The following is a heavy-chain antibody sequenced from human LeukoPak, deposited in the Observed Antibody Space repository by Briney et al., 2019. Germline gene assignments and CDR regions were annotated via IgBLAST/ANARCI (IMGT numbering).Heavy chain of an antibody. V-gene: IGHV4-31*03. CDR2: IYYSGST. D-gene: IGHD3-3*01. CDR3: ARKGSPLEDAFDI. CDR1: GGSISSGGYY. Sequence: SQTLSLTCTVSGGSISSGGYYWSWIRQHPGKGLEWIGYIYYSGSTYYNPSLKSRVTISVDTSKNQFSLKLSSVTAADTAVYYCARKGSPLEDAFDIWGQGTMVTVSS. J-gene: IGHJ3*02.